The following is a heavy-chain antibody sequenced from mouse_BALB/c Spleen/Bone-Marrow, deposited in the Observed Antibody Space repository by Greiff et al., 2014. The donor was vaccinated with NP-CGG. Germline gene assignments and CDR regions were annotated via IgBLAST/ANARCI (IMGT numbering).Heavy chain of an antibody. CDR2: IDPANGNT. Sequence: EVQLQQSGAELVKPGASVKLSCTASGFNIKDTYMHWVKQRPEQGLEWIGRIDPANGNTKYDQKFQGKATITADTSSNTAYLQLSSLTSEDTAVYYCANYYYGYYFDSWGQGTTLTVSS. J-gene: IGHJ2*01. V-gene: IGHV14-3*02. CDR1: GFNIKDTY. CDR3: ANYYYGYYFDS. D-gene: IGHD1-1*01.